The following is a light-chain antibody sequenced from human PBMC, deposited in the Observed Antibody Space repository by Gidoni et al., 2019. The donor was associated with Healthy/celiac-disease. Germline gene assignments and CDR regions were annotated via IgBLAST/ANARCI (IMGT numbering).Light chain of an antibody. CDR3: QQYNNWHTWT. Sequence: EIVITHSPATLSVSPGERATLSCRASQSVSSNLAWYQQKPGQAPRLLIYGASTRATGIPARFSGSGYGTEFTLTIRSLQSEDFAVYYCQQYNNWHTWTFGQGTKVEIK. CDR2: GAS. CDR1: QSVSSN. J-gene: IGKJ1*01. V-gene: IGKV3-15*01.